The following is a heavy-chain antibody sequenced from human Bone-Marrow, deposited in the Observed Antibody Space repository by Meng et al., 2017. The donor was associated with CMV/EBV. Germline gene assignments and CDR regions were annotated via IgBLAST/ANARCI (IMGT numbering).Heavy chain of an antibody. CDR1: GGSFSDYY. Sequence: SETLSLTCAVYGGSFSDYYWSWIRQPPGKGLEWIGEINHSGSTNYNPSLKSRVTISVDTSKNQFSLKLSSVTAADTAVYYCATQSDNYYAMDVWGQGTTVTVSS. CDR3: ATQSDNYYAMDV. J-gene: IGHJ6*02. CDR2: INHSGST. V-gene: IGHV4-34*01.